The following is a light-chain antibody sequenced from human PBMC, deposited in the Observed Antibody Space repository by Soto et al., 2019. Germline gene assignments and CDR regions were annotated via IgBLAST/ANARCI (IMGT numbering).Light chain of an antibody. CDR1: SSDVGGYNY. Sequence: QSALTQPASVSGSPGQSITISCTGTSSDVGGYNYVSWYQQHPGKAPKMMIYGVSNRPSGVSNRFSGSKSGNTASLTISGLQAEDEADYYCSSYRSTGSHVVFGGGTELTVL. CDR2: GVS. V-gene: IGLV2-14*01. CDR3: SSYRSTGSHVV. J-gene: IGLJ2*01.